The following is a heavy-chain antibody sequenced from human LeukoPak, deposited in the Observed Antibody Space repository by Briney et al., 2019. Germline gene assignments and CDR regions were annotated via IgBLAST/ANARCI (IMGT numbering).Heavy chain of an antibody. D-gene: IGHD1-14*01. CDR1: GGSISSYY. J-gene: IGHJ5*02. Sequence: PSETLSLTCTVSGGSISSYYWSWIRQPPGKGLELIGSIYYSESTNYNPSLKSRVTIAVDTSKNQFSLKLSSVTAADTAVYYCARYLAPPGWFDPWGQGTLVTVSS. CDR3: ARYLAPPGWFDP. CDR2: IYYSEST. V-gene: IGHV4-59*08.